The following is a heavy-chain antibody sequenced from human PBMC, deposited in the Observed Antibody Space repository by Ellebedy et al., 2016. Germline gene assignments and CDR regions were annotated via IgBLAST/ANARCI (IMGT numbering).Heavy chain of an antibody. CDR2: IYYSGST. CDR1: GGSISSSSYY. D-gene: IGHD6-13*01. J-gene: IGHJ4*02. CDR3: ARLSIAAAGILYFDY. V-gene: IGHV4-39*01. Sequence: SETLSLXCTVSGGSISSSSYYWGWIRQPPGKGLEWIGSIYYSGSTYYNPSLKSRVTISVDTSKNQFSLKLSSVTAADTAVYYCARLSIAAAGILYFDYWGQGTLVTVSS.